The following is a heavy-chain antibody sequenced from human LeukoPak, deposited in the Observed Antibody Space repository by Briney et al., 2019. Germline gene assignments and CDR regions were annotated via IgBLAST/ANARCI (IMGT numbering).Heavy chain of an antibody. CDR1: GFTFSNYE. J-gene: IGHJ4*02. CDR2: ISANGNTM. V-gene: IGHV3-48*03. D-gene: IGHD6-13*01. CDR3: ARLAAAGSYYFDS. Sequence: SGGSLRFSCAASGFTFSNYELNWVRQAPGKGLEWVSYISANGNTMYYADSVRGRFTISRDNAQDSLYLQLNSPRAEDTAVYYCARLAAAGSYYFDSWGQGTLVTVSS.